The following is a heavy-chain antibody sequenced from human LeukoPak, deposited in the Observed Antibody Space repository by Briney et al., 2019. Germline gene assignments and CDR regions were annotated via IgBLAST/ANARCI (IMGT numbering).Heavy chain of an antibody. Sequence: PSPTLSLTRTLSARSISSYSTSSVRHPPGGGREWIGNIYYRGSTNYNTSLKSRVTISVDTYKNQFSLKLSSVTAADRAVYYCARGGWYLFYWGQGTLVTVSS. V-gene: IGHV4-59*07. CDR2: IYYRGST. CDR1: ARSISSYS. J-gene: IGHJ4*02. CDR3: ARGGWYLFY. D-gene: IGHD6-19*01.